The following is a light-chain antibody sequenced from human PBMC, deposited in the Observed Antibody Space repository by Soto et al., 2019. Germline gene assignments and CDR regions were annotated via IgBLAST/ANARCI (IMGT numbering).Light chain of an antibody. J-gene: IGKJ4*01. V-gene: IGKV1-5*03. CDR1: QTISSW. CDR2: KAS. Sequence: DIQMTQSPSTLSGSVGDRVTITCRASQTISSWLAWYQQKPGKAPKLLIYKASTLQGGVPSRFSGSESGTDFTLTISSLQPEDSATYYCQQATIFPLTFGGGTEVEIK. CDR3: QQATIFPLT.